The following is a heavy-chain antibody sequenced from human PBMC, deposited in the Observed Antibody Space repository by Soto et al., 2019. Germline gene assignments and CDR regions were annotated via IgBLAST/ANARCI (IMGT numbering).Heavy chain of an antibody. Sequence: EVQLVESGGGLVQPGGSLRLSCAASGFTVSNNYMRWDRQAPGKGLEWVSLISSGGATYYADSAKCRFTNCRDKSKNTLYLQMISQEAEDTAVYYCARDGTYNWVGGQGILVTVSS. J-gene: IGHJ4*02. CDR3: ARDGTYNWV. CDR2: ISSGGAT. D-gene: IGHD1-1*01. CDR1: GFTVSNNY. V-gene: IGHV3-66*01.